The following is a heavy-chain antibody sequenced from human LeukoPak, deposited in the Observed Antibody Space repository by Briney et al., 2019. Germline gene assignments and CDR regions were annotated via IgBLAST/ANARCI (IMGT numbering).Heavy chain of an antibody. CDR3: ARMRIESSGYFREPYYFDH. V-gene: IGHV3-30*02. Sequence: GGSLRLSCAASEFTFSNYGMHWVRQAPGKGLEWVAFIRSDGTNEFYADSVKGRFTVSRDIAKNSLFLQMDSLRADDTAMYYCARMRIESSGYFREPYYFDHWGQGTLVTVSS. D-gene: IGHD3-22*01. J-gene: IGHJ4*02. CDR1: EFTFSNYG. CDR2: IRSDGTNE.